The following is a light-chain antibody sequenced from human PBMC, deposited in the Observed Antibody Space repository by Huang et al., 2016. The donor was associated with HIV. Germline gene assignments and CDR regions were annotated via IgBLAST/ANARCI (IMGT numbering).Light chain of an antibody. CDR1: LSVSTN. Sequence: ERVMTQSPATVSLSPGERATLSCRASLSVSTNLARYQQRPGQAPRLLMYGAAPRATGIPARFSGGGSGAECTLTISSLQSEDFVVYYCQQYDNWPLTFGGGTKVQIK. J-gene: IGKJ4*01. CDR2: GAA. CDR3: QQYDNWPLT. V-gene: IGKV3-15*01.